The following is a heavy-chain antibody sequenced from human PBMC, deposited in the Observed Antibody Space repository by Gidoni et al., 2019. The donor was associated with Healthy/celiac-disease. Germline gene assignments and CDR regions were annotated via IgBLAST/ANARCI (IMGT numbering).Heavy chain of an antibody. CDR2: TYYRSKWYN. CDR1: GDRVHSNSAA. J-gene: IGHJ6*02. V-gene: IGHV6-1*01. CDR3: AIGSYYYYGMDV. Sequence: QVQLQQTGPGLVKPSQTLSLTCDISGDRVHSNSAAWHWIRQSPSRGLEWLGRTYYRSKWYNDYAVSVKSRITINPDTSKNQFSLPLNSVTPEDTAVYYCAIGSYYYYGMDVWGQGTTVTVSS.